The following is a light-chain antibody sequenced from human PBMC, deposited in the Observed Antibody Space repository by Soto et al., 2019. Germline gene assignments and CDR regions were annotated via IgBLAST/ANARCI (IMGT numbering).Light chain of an antibody. Sequence: QSVLTQPASVSGSPGQSITISCTGTSSDVGGYNYVSWYQQYPGRAPKLMIFEVSNRPSGVSIRFSGSKSGSTASLTISGLQAEDEADYYCSSDANNNNLVFGGGTQLTVL. CDR3: SSDANNNNLV. CDR1: SSDVGGYNY. J-gene: IGLJ2*01. V-gene: IGLV2-14*01. CDR2: EVS.